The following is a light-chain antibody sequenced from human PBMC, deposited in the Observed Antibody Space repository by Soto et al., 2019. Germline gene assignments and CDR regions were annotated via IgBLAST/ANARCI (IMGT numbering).Light chain of an antibody. CDR1: SSDIGAGSE. CDR3: AAWDDSLREV. CDR2: GST. J-gene: IGLJ1*01. Sequence: QSVLTQPPSLSGAPGQRVTISCTGSSSDIGAGSEVHWYQQLPGTAPKLLIFGSTNRPSGVPDRFSGSKSATSASLAITGLQAEDEADYYCAAWDDSLREVFGTGTKLTVL. V-gene: IGLV1-40*01.